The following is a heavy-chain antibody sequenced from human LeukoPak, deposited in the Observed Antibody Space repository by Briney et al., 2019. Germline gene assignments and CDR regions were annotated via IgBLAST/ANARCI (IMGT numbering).Heavy chain of an antibody. D-gene: IGHD4-17*01. Sequence: GGSLRLSCEASGFTFSSYAMHWVRQAQGKGRGWGAVLSYDGSNKYYADSVKGRFTISRDNSKNTLYLQMNSLRAEDTAVYYCARVWDDYGAVWYAFDIWGQGTMVTVSS. CDR2: LSYDGSNK. CDR3: ARVWDDYGAVWYAFDI. V-gene: IGHV3-30-3*01. CDR1: GFTFSSYA. J-gene: IGHJ3*02.